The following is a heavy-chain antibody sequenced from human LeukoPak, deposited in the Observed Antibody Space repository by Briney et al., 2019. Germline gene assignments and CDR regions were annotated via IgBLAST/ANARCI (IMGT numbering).Heavy chain of an antibody. CDR3: AKVGGYLIY. Sequence: GGSLRLSCAASGFIFSSFAMTWVRQAPGKGLEWVSSFSETGDSTYYSDSVKGRFTISRDNSKNTLYLQMNSLRAEDTAVYYCAKVGGYLIYWGQGTLVTVSS. V-gene: IGHV3-23*01. CDR2: FSETGDST. J-gene: IGHJ4*02. D-gene: IGHD3-22*01. CDR1: GFIFSSFA.